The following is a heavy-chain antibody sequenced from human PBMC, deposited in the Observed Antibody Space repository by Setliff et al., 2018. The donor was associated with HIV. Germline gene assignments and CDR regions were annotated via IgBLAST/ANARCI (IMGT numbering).Heavy chain of an antibody. D-gene: IGHD3-22*01. V-gene: IGHV3-33*01. CDR3: VRGSGYYYFDN. Sequence: GGSLRLSCAASGFTFSVHGMHWVRQAPGKGLEWVAFINYDESSEYYADSVKGRVSISRDNSKNTVDLHMNSLSADDTAVYYCVRGSGYYYFDNWGQGALVTVSS. CDR2: INYDESSE. J-gene: IGHJ4*02. CDR1: GFTFSVHG.